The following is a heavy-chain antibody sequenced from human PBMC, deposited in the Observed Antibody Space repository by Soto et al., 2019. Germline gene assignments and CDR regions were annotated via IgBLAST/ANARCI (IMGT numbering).Heavy chain of an antibody. CDR1: GFTFSSYG. D-gene: IGHD6-13*01. CDR2: ISYDGSNK. Sequence: GGSLRLSCAASGFTFSSYGMHWVRQAPGKGLEWVAVISYDGSNKYYADSVKGRFTISRDNSKNTLYLQMNSLRAEDTAVYYCAKEYSSSRGGTFDYWGQGTLVTVSS. V-gene: IGHV3-30*18. CDR3: AKEYSSSRGGTFDY. J-gene: IGHJ4*02.